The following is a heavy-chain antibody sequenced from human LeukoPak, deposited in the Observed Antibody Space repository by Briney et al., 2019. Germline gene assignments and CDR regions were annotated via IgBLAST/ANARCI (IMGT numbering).Heavy chain of an antibody. V-gene: IGHV3-21*01. CDR1: GFTFSSYS. CDR3: ARARVDTPRGDY. J-gene: IGHJ4*02. Sequence: GGSLRLSCAASGFTFSSYSRNWVRQAPGKGLEWVSSISSSSSYIYYADSVEGRFAISRDNAKNSLYLQMNSLRAEDTAVYYCARARVDTPRGDYWGQGTLVTVSS. CDR2: ISSSSSYI. D-gene: IGHD5-18*01.